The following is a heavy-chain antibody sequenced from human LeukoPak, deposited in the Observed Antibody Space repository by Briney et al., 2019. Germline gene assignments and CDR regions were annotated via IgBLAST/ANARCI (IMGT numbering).Heavy chain of an antibody. V-gene: IGHV4-61*01. Sequence: TSETLSLTSTVSGGSVSSGTYYWTWIRQPPGKGLEWIGYISYSGSTNYNPSLKSRVTISVDTSKSQFSLNLSSVTAADTAVYYCARRGSGGRSFDIWGQGTMVTVSS. CDR1: GGSVSSGTYY. D-gene: IGHD2-15*01. CDR2: ISYSGST. J-gene: IGHJ3*02. CDR3: ARRGSGGRSFDI.